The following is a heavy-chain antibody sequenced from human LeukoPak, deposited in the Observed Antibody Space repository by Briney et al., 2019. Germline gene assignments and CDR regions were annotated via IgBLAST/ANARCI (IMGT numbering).Heavy chain of an antibody. D-gene: IGHD2-15*01. CDR3: ARSQVVVAAMASRKRKNWFDP. J-gene: IGHJ5*02. V-gene: IGHV1-8*01. CDR1: GYTFTSYD. CDR2: MNPNSGNT. Sequence: ASVKVSCKASGYTFTSYDINWVRQAPGQGLEWMGWMNPNSGNTGYAQKSQGRVTMTRNTSISTAYMELSSLRSEDTAVYYCARSQVVVAAMASRKRKNWFDPWGQGTLVTVSS.